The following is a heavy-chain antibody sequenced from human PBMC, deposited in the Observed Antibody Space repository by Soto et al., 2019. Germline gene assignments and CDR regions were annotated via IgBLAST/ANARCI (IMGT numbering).Heavy chain of an antibody. J-gene: IGHJ4*02. D-gene: IGHD3-3*01. CDR1: GGSISSGDYS. CDR3: ARGWRGAIFGVVITSGLDY. V-gene: IGHV4-30-4*01. CDR2: IYYIGST. Sequence: SETLSLTCTVSGGSISSGDYSWSWIRQPPGKGLEWIGYIYYIGSTYYNPSLKSRVTISVDTSKNQFSLKLSSVTAADTAVYYCARGWRGAIFGVVITSGLDYWGQGTLVTVTS.